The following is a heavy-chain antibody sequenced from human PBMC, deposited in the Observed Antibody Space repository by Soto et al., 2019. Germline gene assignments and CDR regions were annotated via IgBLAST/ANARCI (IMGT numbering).Heavy chain of an antibody. CDR3: VRDGSKTLRDCFDP. CDR1: GGSMSKFY. CDR2: VYATGTS. Sequence: SETLSLTCSVSGGSMSKFYWSWIRKTAGKGLEWMGRVYATGTSDYNSSLRSRIAMSVDISKKTFSLRLRSVTAADTGVYYCVRDGSKTLRDCFDPWGQGILVTVSS. V-gene: IGHV4-4*07. J-gene: IGHJ5*02. D-gene: IGHD4-17*01.